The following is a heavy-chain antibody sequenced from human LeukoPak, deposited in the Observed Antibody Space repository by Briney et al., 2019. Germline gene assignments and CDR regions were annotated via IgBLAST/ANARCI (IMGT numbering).Heavy chain of an antibody. CDR2: IIPILGIA. D-gene: IGHD3-22*01. CDR3: ARGWLPPYFDY. Sequence: SVKVSCKASGGTFSSYAISWVRQAPGQGLEWMGRIIPILGIANYAQKFQGRVTITADKSTSTAYMELSSLRSEDTAVYYCARGWLPPYFDYWGQGTLVTVSS. J-gene: IGHJ4*02. CDR1: GGTFSSYA. V-gene: IGHV1-69*04.